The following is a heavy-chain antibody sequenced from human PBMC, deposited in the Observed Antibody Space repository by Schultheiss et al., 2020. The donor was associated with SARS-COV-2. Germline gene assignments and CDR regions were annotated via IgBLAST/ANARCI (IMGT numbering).Heavy chain of an antibody. CDR3: ARQKFSGYYSRNYYYGMDV. CDR2: INHSGST. V-gene: IGHV4-34*01. D-gene: IGHD3-22*01. Sequence: SQTLSLTCAVYGGSFSGYYWSWIRQPPGKGLEWIGEINHSGSTNYNPSLKSRVTISVDTSKNQFSLKLSSVTAADTAVYYCARQKFSGYYSRNYYYGMDVWGQGTTVTVSS. CDR1: GGSFSGYY. J-gene: IGHJ6*02.